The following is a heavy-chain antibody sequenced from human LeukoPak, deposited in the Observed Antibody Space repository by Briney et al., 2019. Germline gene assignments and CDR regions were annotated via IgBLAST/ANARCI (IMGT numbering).Heavy chain of an antibody. J-gene: IGHJ4*02. CDR2: ISYSGST. V-gene: IGHV4-59*01. D-gene: IGHD6-19*01. CDR3: ARDGRAGSLFAY. Sequence: SSETLSLICTVSSGSISGYYWSWIRQPPGKGLEWVGYISYSGSTNYNPSLKSRVTISVDTSKNQFSLKLSSVTAADTAIYYCARDGRAGSLFAYWGQGTLVTVSS. CDR1: SGSISGYY.